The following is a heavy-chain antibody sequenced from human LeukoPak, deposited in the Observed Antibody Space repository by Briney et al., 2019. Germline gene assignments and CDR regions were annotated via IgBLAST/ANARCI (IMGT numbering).Heavy chain of an antibody. CDR2: MNPNSGDT. CDR3: ARGRGWGTVKGIDY. J-gene: IGHJ4*02. Sequence: ASVKVSCKASGYTFTGYYMHWVRQAPGQGLEWMGWMNPNSGDTGYAQKFQGRVTITRNTSISTAYMELSSLRSEDTAVYYCARGRGWGTVKGIDYWGQGTLVTVSS. V-gene: IGHV1-8*03. D-gene: IGHD4-17*01. CDR1: GYTFTGYY.